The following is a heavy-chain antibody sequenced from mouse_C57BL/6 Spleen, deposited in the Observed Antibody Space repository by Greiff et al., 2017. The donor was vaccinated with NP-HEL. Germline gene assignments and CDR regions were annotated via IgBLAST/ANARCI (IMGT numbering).Heavy chain of an antibody. CDR1: GFTFSDYY. CDR3: ARDDGYNYYAMDY. V-gene: IGHV5-16*01. J-gene: IGHJ4*01. Sequence: EVMLVESEGGLVQPGRSMKLSCTASGFTFSDYYMAWVRQVPEKGLEWVANINYDGSSTYYLDSLKSRFIISRDNAKNILYLQMSSLKSEDTATYYCARDDGYNYYAMDYWGQGTSVTVSS. D-gene: IGHD2-3*01. CDR2: INYDGSST.